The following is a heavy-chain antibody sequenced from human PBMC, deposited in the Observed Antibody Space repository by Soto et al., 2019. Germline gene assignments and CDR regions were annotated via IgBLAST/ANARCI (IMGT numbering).Heavy chain of an antibody. Sequence: SVKVSCKASGGTFSSHAISWVRQAPGQGLEWMGGIIPIFGTANYAQKFQGRVTITADESTSTAYMELSSLRSEDTAVYYCARGGQNYYGSGSLIDYWGQGTLVTVSS. V-gene: IGHV1-69*13. CDR1: GGTFSSHA. CDR2: IIPIFGTA. CDR3: ARGGQNYYGSGSLIDY. D-gene: IGHD3-10*01. J-gene: IGHJ4*02.